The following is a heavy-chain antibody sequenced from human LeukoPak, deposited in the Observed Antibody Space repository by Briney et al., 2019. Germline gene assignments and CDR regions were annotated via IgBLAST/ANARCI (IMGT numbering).Heavy chain of an antibody. CDR2: ITNDGSST. J-gene: IGHJ4*01. Sequence: GGSLRLSCAASGLTFSSHWMHWVRQAPGKGLVWVSRITNDGSSTTYADSVKGRFTISRDNAKNMLYLQVNSLRAEDTAVYYCATAYSSSPLRPMDVWGQGTLVIVSS. CDR3: ATAYSSSPLRPMDV. V-gene: IGHV3-74*01. D-gene: IGHD2-2*01. CDR1: GLTFSSHW.